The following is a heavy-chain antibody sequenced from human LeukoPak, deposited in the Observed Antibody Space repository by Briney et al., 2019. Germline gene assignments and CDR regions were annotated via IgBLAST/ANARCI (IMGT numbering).Heavy chain of an antibody. D-gene: IGHD3-3*01. CDR3: ARDAGTYYDFWSGYYYYYYYYMDV. J-gene: IGHJ6*03. CDR1: GFTFSSYW. V-gene: IGHV3-7*01. Sequence: GGSLRLSCAASGFTFSSYWMSWVRQAPGKGPEWVANIKQDGSEKYYVDSVKGRFTISRDNAKNSLYLQMNSLRAEDTAVYYCARDAGTYYDFWSGYYYYYYYYMDVWGKGTTVTVSS. CDR2: IKQDGSEK.